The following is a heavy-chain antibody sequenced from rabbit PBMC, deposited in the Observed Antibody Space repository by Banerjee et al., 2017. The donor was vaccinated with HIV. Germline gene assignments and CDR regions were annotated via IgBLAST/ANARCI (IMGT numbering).Heavy chain of an antibody. D-gene: IGHD8-1*01. CDR1: GFSFSSSAY. V-gene: IGHV1S40*01. J-gene: IGHJ3*01. Sequence: QSLEESGGDLVKPGASLTLTCTASGFSFSSSAYMCWVRQAPGKGLEWIACIYTGSGDSTYYASWARGRFTISKTSSTTVTLQMTSLAAADTATYFCARRNDGSTYYYALDLRGPGTLVTVS. CDR3: ARRNDGSTYYYALDL. CDR2: IYTGSGDST.